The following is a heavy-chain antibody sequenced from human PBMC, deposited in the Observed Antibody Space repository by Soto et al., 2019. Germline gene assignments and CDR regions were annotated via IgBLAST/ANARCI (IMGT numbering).Heavy chain of an antibody. Sequence: GGSLRLSCAASGFTFSSYWMSWVRQAPGKGLEWVANIKQDGSEKYYVDSVKGRFTISRDNAKNSLYLQMNSLRAEDTAVYYCARDRTTDTAMDDAFDIWGQGTMVTVSS. V-gene: IGHV3-7*01. D-gene: IGHD5-18*01. CDR2: IKQDGSEK. J-gene: IGHJ3*02. CDR3: ARDRTTDTAMDDAFDI. CDR1: GFTFSSYW.